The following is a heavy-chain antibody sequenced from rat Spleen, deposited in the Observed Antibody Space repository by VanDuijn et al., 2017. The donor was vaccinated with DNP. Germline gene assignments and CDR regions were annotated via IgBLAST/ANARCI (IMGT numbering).Heavy chain of an antibody. CDR1: GFTFSTAW. J-gene: IGHJ2*01. CDR2: IKAKSNNYAT. Sequence: EVQVLGSGGGLVQPGNSLKLSCATSGFTFSTAWMYWYRQFPEKRLEWVARIKAKSNNYATDYTESVKGRFTISRDDSKSSVYLQMNSLKEEDTAIYYCTWPGPNWDYWGQGVMVTVSS. D-gene: IGHD5-1*01. CDR3: TWPGPNWDY. V-gene: IGHV6-6*01.